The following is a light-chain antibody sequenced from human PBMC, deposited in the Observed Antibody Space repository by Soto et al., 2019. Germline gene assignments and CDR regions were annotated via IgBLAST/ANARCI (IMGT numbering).Light chain of an antibody. Sequence: QSVLTQPPSVSAAPGQRVTISCSGTDSNIGKNYVSWYQQFPGTVPKVLIYDNNNRPSGTPDRFSGSKSGTSATLGITGLQTGDEADYYCGTWDSSLSAVVFGAGTKVTVL. CDR3: GTWDSSLSAVV. J-gene: IGLJ1*01. V-gene: IGLV1-51*01. CDR1: DSNIGKNY. CDR2: DNN.